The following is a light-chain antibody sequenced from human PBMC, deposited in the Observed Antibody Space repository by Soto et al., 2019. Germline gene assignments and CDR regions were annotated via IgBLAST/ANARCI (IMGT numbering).Light chain of an antibody. J-gene: IGLJ3*02. CDR1: NIGSKS. Sequence: SYELTQPPSVTVAPGQTATITCGGNNIGSKSVHWYQQKPGQAPVLVVYDDSDRPSGIPERFSGSNSGNTATLTISRVEAGDEADYYCQVWDSSSDHRGVFGGGTKVTVL. CDR3: QVWDSSSDHRGV. CDR2: DDS. V-gene: IGLV3-21*02.